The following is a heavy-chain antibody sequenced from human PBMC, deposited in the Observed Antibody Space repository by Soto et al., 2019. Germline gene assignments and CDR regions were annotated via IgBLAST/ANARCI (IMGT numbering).Heavy chain of an antibody. CDR1: GGSISSYY. CDR2: IYYSGST. CDR3: ANLSTTVLDY. D-gene: IGHD4-17*01. V-gene: IGHV4-59*08. Sequence: QVQLQESGPGLVKPSETLSLTCTVSGGSISSYYWSWIRQPPGKGLEWIGYIYYSGSTNYNPSLKSRSPVSVDTAKNQFSLKLSSVTDADRAVYSWANLSTTVLDYGGRGTLVTVSS. J-gene: IGHJ4*02.